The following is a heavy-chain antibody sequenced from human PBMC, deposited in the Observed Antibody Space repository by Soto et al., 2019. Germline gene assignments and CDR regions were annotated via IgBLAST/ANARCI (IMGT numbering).Heavy chain of an antibody. Sequence: QVQLVQSGAEVKKPGASVRVSCKASGYTFTNYDINWMRQAGGQGLEWLGWMNPSSGQTGYAQKFQGRVTLTRDTSTSAAYVDLSGLTYEDSAVYYCARNKWATGEFDHWGHGTLVTVSS. D-gene: IGHD1-26*01. J-gene: IGHJ4*01. CDR1: GYTFTNYD. CDR2: MNPSSGQT. V-gene: IGHV1-8*01. CDR3: ARNKWATGEFDH.